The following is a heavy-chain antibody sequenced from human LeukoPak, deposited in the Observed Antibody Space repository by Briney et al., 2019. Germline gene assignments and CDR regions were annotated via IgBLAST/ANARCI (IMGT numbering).Heavy chain of an antibody. CDR2: IYHSGST. J-gene: IGHJ1*01. V-gene: IGHV4-38-2*01. Sequence: PSETLSLTCAVSGYSTSSGYYWGWIRQPPGQGLEWIGTIYHSGSTYYNPSLKSRVTISVDTSKNQFSLKLSSVTAADTAVYYCAVGYCSSTSCYREYFQHWGQGTLVTVSS. CDR3: AVGYCSSTSCYREYFQH. D-gene: IGHD2-2*02. CDR1: GYSTSSGYY.